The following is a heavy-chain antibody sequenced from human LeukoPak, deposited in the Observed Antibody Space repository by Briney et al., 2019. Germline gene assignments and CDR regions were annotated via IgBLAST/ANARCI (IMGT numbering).Heavy chain of an antibody. CDR2: VSSSNSYK. Sequence: GGSLRLSCVASGFIFSSFTMNWVRQAPGKGLEWVSSVSSSNSYKYYTDSVKGRFTISRDNAKNSVDLQMNSLRVEDTAIYHCVRTKLGYCINSVCYTAFDFWGQGTLVTVSS. CDR1: GFIFSSFT. D-gene: IGHD2-8*01. CDR3: VRTKLGYCINSVCYTAFDF. V-gene: IGHV3-21*01. J-gene: IGHJ4*02.